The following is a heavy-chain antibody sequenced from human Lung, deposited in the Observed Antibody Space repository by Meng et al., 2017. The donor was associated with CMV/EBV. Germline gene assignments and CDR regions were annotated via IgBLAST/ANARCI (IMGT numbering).Heavy chain of an antibody. CDR1: SDSITNYV. D-gene: IGHD2-2*01. CDR2: LYPDGST. V-gene: IGHV4-4*07. Sequence: QEQLQESGPRLGKPSETLSVTCIVSSDSITNYVWSWVRQPAGKGLEWIGRLYPDGSTDYNPSLSSRLTLSLDTSKIRFSLKLRSVTAADTAIYYCARTPVRFCNTHMCYAFDYWGQGALVTVSS. J-gene: IGHJ4*02. CDR3: ARTPVRFCNTHMCYAFDY.